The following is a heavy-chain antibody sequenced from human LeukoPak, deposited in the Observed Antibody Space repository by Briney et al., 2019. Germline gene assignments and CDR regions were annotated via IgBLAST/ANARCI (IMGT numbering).Heavy chain of an antibody. CDR2: IKQDESEK. D-gene: IGHD1-26*01. CDR1: RFTFSSYW. CDR3: AAETGRYSPNGMDV. J-gene: IGHJ6*02. V-gene: IGHV3-7*01. Sequence: EAGGSLRLSCAPSRFTFSSYWMNWVRQAPGKGLEWVANIKQDESEKYYVASVKGRFTTSRDNAKKSVYLQMNALRVEDTAVYCCAAETGRYSPNGMDVWGQGTTVTVSS.